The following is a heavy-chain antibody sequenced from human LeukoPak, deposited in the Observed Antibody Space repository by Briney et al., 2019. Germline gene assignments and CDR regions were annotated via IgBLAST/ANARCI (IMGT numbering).Heavy chain of an antibody. CDR2: INHSGSP. CDR3: ARHWGVVPSSY. D-gene: IGHD3-3*01. J-gene: IGHJ4*02. CDR1: GGSFSGYY. V-gene: IGHV4-34*01. Sequence: SETLSLTCAVYGGSFSGYYWSWIRQPPGKGLEWIGEINHSGSPNYNPSLKSRVTISVDTSKNQFSLKLSSVTAADTAVYYCARHWGVVPSSYWGQGTLVTVSS.